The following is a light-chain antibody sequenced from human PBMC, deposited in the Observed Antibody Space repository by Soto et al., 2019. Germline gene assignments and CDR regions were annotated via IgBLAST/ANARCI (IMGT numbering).Light chain of an antibody. CDR1: QSVSSSY. Sequence: EIVFTQSPGTLSLSPVERATLSCRASQSVSSSYLAWYQHKPGQAPRLLIYRASNRAAGIPDRFSGSGSGTDFTLTISRLEPEDFAVYYCQQSGTFGQGTKVDIK. V-gene: IGKV3-20*01. CDR3: QQSGT. CDR2: RAS. J-gene: IGKJ1*01.